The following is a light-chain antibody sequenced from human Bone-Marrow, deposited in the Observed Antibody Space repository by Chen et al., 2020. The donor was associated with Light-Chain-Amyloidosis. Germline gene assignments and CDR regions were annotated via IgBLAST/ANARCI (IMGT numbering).Light chain of an antibody. Sequence: EIVLTQSPGTLSLSPGEGANLSCRASQTISSNYLTWYQQKFGQAPRPLIYGSSSRATGIPDRFTGSGSGTDFTRTINRLEPEDFAMYYCQQYGTSPLTVGGGTKVEIK. CDR1: QTISSNY. J-gene: IGKJ4*01. CDR3: QQYGTSPLT. CDR2: GSS. V-gene: IGKV3-20*01.